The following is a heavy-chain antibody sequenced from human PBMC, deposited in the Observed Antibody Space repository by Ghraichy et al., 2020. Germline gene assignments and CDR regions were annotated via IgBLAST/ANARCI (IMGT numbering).Heavy chain of an antibody. D-gene: IGHD2-2*02. CDR2: IYTSGST. V-gene: IGHV4-61*02. CDR3: ARVPYIDYYYYGMDV. J-gene: IGHJ6*02. Sequence: SETLSLTCTVSGGSISSGSYYWSWIRQPAGKGLEWIGRIYTSGSTNYNPSLKSRVTISVDTSKNQFSLKLSSVTAADTAVYYCARVPYIDYYYYGMDVWGQGTTVTVSS. CDR1: GGSISSGSYY.